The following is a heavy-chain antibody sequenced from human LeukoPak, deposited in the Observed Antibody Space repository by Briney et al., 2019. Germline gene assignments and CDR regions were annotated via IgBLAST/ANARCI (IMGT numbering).Heavy chain of an antibody. CDR1: GFTFDDYA. Sequence: PGGSLRLSCAASGFTFDDYAMHWVRQAPGKGLEWVSGISWNSGSIGYADSVKGRFTISRDNAKNSLYLQMNSLRAEDMALYYCAKDQAYYYGSGGFDYWGQGTLVTVSS. CDR3: AKDQAYYYGSGGFDY. D-gene: IGHD3-10*01. J-gene: IGHJ4*02. CDR2: ISWNSGSI. V-gene: IGHV3-9*03.